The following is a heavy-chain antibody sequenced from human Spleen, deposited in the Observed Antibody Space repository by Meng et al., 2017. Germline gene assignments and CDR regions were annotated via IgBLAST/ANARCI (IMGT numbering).Heavy chain of an antibody. CDR1: GFTFSSYG. J-gene: IGHJ4*02. CDR2: IWYDGSNK. Sequence: GESLKISCAASGFTFSSYGMHWVRQAPGKGLEWAAVIWYDGSNKYYANSVKGRFTISRDNSKNTLYLQMNSLRAEDTAVYYCARGKTTFSWGPFDYWGQGTLVTVSS. V-gene: IGHV3-33*01. CDR3: ARGKTTFSWGPFDY. D-gene: IGHD4-11*01.